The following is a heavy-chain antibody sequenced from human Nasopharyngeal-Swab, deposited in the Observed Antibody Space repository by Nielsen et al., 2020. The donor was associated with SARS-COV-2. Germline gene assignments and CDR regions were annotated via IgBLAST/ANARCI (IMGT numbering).Heavy chain of an antibody. D-gene: IGHD3-3*01. CDR3: ARHGVEYYDFWSGYYRGLGFDY. J-gene: IGHJ4*02. CDR2: IFYSGST. Sequence: REAPGKGLGWVGSIFYSGSTYYNPSLKSRVTISVDTSKNQFSLKLSSVTAADTAVYYCARHGVEYYDFWSGYYRGLGFDYWGQGTLVTVSS. V-gene: IGHV4-39*01.